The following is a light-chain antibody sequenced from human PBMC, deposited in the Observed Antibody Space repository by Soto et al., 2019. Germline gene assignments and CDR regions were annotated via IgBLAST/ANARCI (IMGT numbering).Light chain of an antibody. V-gene: IGKV1-5*01. CDR3: QQYNTYSPERT. Sequence: DIQMTQSPSTLSASVGDRVTITCRASQNIRNWLAWYQQKPGKAPKLLIYDVSSLESGVPPRFSGSGSGTDFTLTISSLQPDDFATYYCQQYNTYSPERTFGQGTKVDIK. J-gene: IGKJ1*01. CDR1: QNIRNW. CDR2: DVS.